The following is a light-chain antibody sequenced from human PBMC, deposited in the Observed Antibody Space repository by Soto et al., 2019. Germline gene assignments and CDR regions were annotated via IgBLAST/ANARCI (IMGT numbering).Light chain of an antibody. CDR1: QGVSTSY. Sequence: DIVLTQSPATLSVSPGERATLSCRASQGVSTSYLAWYQQKPGHAPRLLISGASGRASGIPDRFSGSGSGTDFTLTISRLEPEDFAVYYCQQFGSSPYTFGQGTKVEIK. CDR2: GAS. V-gene: IGKV3-20*01. CDR3: QQFGSSPYT. J-gene: IGKJ2*01.